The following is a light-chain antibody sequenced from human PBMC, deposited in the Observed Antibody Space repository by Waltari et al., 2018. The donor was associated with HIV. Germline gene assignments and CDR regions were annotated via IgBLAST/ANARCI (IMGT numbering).Light chain of an antibody. CDR2: EVT. CDR3: CSCPRSGIRYV. CDR1: RRNVGSVDL. V-gene: IGLV2-23*02. J-gene: IGLJ1*01. Sequence: QPALTQPASASGSPGQSITISCTGTRRNVGSVDLVSSYQQHPGEAPKLIIYEVTKRPSGVSNRFSGSKSGNTASLTISGLQAEDEADYYCCSCPRSGIRYVFGTGTKVTVL.